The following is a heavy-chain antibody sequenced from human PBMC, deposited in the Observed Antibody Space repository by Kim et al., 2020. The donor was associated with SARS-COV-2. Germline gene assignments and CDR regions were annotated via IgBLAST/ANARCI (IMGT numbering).Heavy chain of an antibody. V-gene: IGHV3-13*01. CDR1: GFTFSSYD. CDR2: IGTAGDT. Sequence: GGSLRLSCAASGFTFSSYDMHWVRQATGKGLEWVTAIGTAGDTYYPGSVKGRFTISRENAKNSFYLQMNSLRAGDTAVYYCARGSYYDILTGYYRGHWFDPWGQGTLVTVSS. D-gene: IGHD3-9*01. J-gene: IGHJ5*02. CDR3: ARGSYYDILTGYYRGHWFDP.